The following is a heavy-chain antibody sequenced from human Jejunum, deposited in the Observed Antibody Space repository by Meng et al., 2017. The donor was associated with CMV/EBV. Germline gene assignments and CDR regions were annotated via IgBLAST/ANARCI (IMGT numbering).Heavy chain of an antibody. J-gene: IGHJ4*02. CDR2: IYRGDDK. V-gene: IGHV2-5*02. CDR3: AHFVGGYYPSRPDY. Sequence: QITLKGFGPTLVKPTQTLTLTCSFPGFSPSPSGEGVGWIRQPPGKALEWLALIYRGDDKRYSPSLNSRLTIAKDTSKNEVVLTLTNMGPIDTGTYYCAHFVGGYYPSRPDYWGQGTLVTVSS. D-gene: IGHD1-26*01. CDR1: GFSPSPSGEG.